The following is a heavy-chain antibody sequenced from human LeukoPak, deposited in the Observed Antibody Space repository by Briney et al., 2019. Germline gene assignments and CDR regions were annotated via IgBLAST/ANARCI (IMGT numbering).Heavy chain of an antibody. J-gene: IGHJ6*04. D-gene: IGHD3-10*01. CDR3: ARGGSGSFHV. CDR2: ISSQGSYI. V-gene: IGHV3-21*06. Sequence: GGSLRLSCAASGFIFTGYTMNWVRQAPGKGLEWVSSISSQGSYIYYEDSLKGRFTVSRDNAQNLLYLQMDSLTAQDTAVYYCARGGSGSFHVWGKGTTVIVSS. CDR1: GFIFTGYT.